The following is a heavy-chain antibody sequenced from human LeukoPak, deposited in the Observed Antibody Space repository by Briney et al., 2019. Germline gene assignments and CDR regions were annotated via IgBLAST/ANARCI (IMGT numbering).Heavy chain of an antibody. CDR2: MNPNSGNT. Sequence: ASVKVSCKASRYTFTSSDINWVRQATGQGLEWMGWMNPNSGNTGYAQKFQGRVTLTRDTSISTAYMEMTSLRSEDTAVYYCARTLSRLNHYGDSAADSWGQGTLVTVSS. J-gene: IGHJ4*02. D-gene: IGHD4-17*01. CDR3: ARTLSRLNHYGDSAADS. V-gene: IGHV1-8*01. CDR1: RYTFTSSD.